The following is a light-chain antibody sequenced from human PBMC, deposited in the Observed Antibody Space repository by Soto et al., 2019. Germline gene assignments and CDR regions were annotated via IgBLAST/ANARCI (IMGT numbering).Light chain of an antibody. V-gene: IGLV6-57*04. CDR2: EDN. Sequence: NFMLTQPHSVSESPGKTVTISCTRSSGSIASNYVQWYQQRPGSAPTTVIYEDNQRPSGVPDRFSGSIDSPSNSASLTISGLTTEDEADYYCQSYDSSNHVVFGGGTKLTVL. CDR1: SGSIASNY. CDR3: QSYDSSNHVV. J-gene: IGLJ2*01.